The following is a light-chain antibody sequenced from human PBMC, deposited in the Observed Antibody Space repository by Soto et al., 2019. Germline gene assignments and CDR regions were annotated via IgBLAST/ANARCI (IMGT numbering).Light chain of an antibody. CDR2: DIF. J-gene: IGKJ4*01. Sequence: EIVMTQSPATLSVSPGERATLSCRASQSVGSDLAWYQQKPGQAPRLVIYDIFTRATSVPTRISGSGSGTEFTLTISSLQSEDFAVYYCQQYNSWPLTLGGGTKVEIK. CDR1: QSVGSD. CDR3: QQYNSWPLT. V-gene: IGKV3D-15*01.